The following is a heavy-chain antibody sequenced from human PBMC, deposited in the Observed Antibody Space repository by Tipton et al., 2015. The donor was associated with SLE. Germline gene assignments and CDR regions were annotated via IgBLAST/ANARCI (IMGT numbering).Heavy chain of an antibody. CDR2: ISGSGDST. CDR1: GFTFSSYA. D-gene: IGHD3-3*01. J-gene: IGHJ3*02. Sequence: SLRLSCAASGFTFSSYAMSWVRQAPGRGLGWVSAISGSGDSTYYADSVKGRFTISRDNAKNSLYLQMNSLRAEDTAVYYCARESEQEAPFHIWGQGTMVTVSS. CDR3: ARESEQEAPFHI. V-gene: IGHV3-23*01.